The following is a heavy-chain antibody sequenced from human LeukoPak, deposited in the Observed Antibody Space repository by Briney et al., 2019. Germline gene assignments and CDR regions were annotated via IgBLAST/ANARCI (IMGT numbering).Heavy chain of an antibody. CDR2: IIPIFGTT. D-gene: IGHD1-26*01. CDR3: ASNSGSGDAFDF. Sequence: SVNLSLKASGGTFSSYAISWVRQAPGQGLEWMGGIIPIFGTTNYAQKFQGRATITTDESTRTAYMELSSLRSEDTAVYYCASNSGSGDAFDFWGQGTMVTVSS. J-gene: IGHJ3*01. CDR1: GGTFSSYA. V-gene: IGHV1-69*05.